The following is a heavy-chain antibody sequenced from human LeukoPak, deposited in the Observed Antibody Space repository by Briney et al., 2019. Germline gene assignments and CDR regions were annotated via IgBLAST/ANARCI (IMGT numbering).Heavy chain of an antibody. CDR1: GYSFTGFF. J-gene: IGHJ5*02. CDR2: IDPNSGAT. D-gene: IGHD3-9*01. Sequence: ASVKVSCKASGYSFTGFFMHWVRLAPGQGLEWMGWIDPNSGATNYAQKFQGRVTMTRDTSISTGYMELSRLTSDDTAVYYCARDTNDWSSPWGQGTLVTVSS. CDR3: ARDTNDWSSP. V-gene: IGHV1-2*02.